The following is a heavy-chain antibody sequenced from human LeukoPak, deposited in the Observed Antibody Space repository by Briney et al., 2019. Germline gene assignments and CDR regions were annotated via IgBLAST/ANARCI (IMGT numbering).Heavy chain of an antibody. V-gene: IGHV3-74*01. CDR2: INSDGSST. J-gene: IGHJ3*02. Sequence: GGSLRLSCAASGFTFSSYWMHWVRQAPGKGLVWVSRINSDGSSTSYADSVKGRFTISRDNAKNTLYLQMNSLRAEDTAVYYCARDLRERSYDFWSGYYEAFDIWGQGTMVTVSS. CDR3: ARDLRERSYDFWSGYYEAFDI. CDR1: GFTFSSYW. D-gene: IGHD3-3*01.